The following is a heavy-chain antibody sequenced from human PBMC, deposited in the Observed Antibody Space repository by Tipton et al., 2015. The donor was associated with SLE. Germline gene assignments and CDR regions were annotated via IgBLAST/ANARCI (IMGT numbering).Heavy chain of an antibody. Sequence: TLSLTCSVSGAAISAYYWSWIRPSPGKGLEWFGFFYFSGSSQYNPSLKSRVAISADTSNNQFSLELRSVTAADTAVYYCARHLGVIVAFEVWGQGTVLTVSS. CDR2: FYFSGSS. CDR1: GAAISAYY. V-gene: IGHV4-59*07. J-gene: IGHJ3*01. D-gene: IGHD3-10*01. CDR3: ARHLGVIVAFEV.